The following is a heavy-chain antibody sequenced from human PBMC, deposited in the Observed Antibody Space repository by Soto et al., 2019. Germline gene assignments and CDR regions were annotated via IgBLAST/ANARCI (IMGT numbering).Heavy chain of an antibody. V-gene: IGHV4-39*01. CDR3: AKPSGSYLYYFDY. J-gene: IGHJ4*02. CDR2: IYSSGST. Sequence: SQTLSLTCTVSGGSISSSNYYWGWIRQPPGKGLEWIGSIYSSGSTYYNPSLKSRVTISVDTSKNQFSLKLSSVTAADTAVYYCAKPSGSYLYYFDYWGQGTLVTVSS. D-gene: IGHD1-26*01. CDR1: GGSISSSNYY.